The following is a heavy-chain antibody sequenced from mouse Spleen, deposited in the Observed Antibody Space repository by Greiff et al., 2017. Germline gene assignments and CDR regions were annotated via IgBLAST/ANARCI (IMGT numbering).Heavy chain of an antibody. Sequence: EVQLQQSGPELVKPGASVKISCKASGYSFTGYYMNWVKQSPEKSLEWIGEINPSTGGTTYNQKFKAKATLTVDKSSSTAYMQLKSLTSEDSAVYYCARGRLSGYFDVWGAGTTVTVSS. CDR3: ARGRLSGYFDV. V-gene: IGHV1-42*01. J-gene: IGHJ1*01. D-gene: IGHD2-2*01. CDR2: INPSTGGT. CDR1: GYSFTGYY.